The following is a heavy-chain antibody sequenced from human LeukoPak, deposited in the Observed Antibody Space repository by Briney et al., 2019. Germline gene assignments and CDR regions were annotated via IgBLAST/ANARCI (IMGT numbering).Heavy chain of an antibody. J-gene: IGHJ4*02. D-gene: IGHD3-22*01. CDR3: ARDNYDSSGYFGVSGLDY. Sequence: GGSLRLSCAASGFTFSSYSMNWVRQAPGKGLEWLSYISYNSGTYYADSVKGRFTISRDNGKNLLYLQMNRLRAEDTAVYYCARDNYDSSGYFGVSGLDYWGQGTLVTVSS. CDR2: ISYNSGT. V-gene: IGHV3-48*04. CDR1: GFTFSSYS.